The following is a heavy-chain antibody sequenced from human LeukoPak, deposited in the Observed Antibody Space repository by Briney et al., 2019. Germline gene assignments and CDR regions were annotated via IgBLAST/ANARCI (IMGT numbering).Heavy chain of an antibody. V-gene: IGHV4-34*01. CDR1: GGSFSGYY. CDR2: INHSGST. Sequence: SETLSLTCAVYGGSFSGYYWSWIRQPPGKGLEWIGEINHSGSTNYNPSLKSRVTISVDTSKNQFPLKLSSVTAADTAVYYCARVRVAAAGRGMDVWGQGTTVTVSS. D-gene: IGHD6-13*01. J-gene: IGHJ6*02. CDR3: ARVRVAAAGRGMDV.